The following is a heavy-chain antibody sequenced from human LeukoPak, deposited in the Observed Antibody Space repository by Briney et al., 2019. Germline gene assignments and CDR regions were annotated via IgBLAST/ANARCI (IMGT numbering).Heavy chain of an antibody. V-gene: IGHV4-39*01. J-gene: IGHJ4*02. Sequence: PSETLSLTCTVSGGSVSSSSSYWGWIRQPRGKGLDWIGSMYYSGSTYYNPSLKSRLTISVDTSKNQFSLKLTSVTAADTAVYYCARQARYYDSGSYFDYWGQGTLVTVSS. CDR1: GGSVSSSSSY. CDR3: ARQARYYDSGSYFDY. CDR2: MYYSGST. D-gene: IGHD3-10*01.